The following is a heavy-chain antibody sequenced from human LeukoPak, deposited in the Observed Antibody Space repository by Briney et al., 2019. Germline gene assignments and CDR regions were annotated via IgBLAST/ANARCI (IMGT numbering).Heavy chain of an antibody. D-gene: IGHD2-8*01. J-gene: IGHJ4*02. CDR2: ISYDGSNK. CDR1: GFTFSSYA. CDR3: ARAPYCTNGVCSLDY. Sequence: GRSLRLSCAASGFTFSSYAVHWVRQAPGKGLEWVAVISYDGSNKYYADSVKGRFTISRDNSKNTLYLQMNSLRAEDTAVYHCARAPYCTNGVCSLDYWGQGTLVTVSS. V-gene: IGHV3-30-3*01.